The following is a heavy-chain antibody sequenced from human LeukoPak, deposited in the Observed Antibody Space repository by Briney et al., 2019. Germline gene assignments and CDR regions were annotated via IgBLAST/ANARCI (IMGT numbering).Heavy chain of an antibody. CDR1: GFTFSNAW. CDR3: ARDLGTNDAFDI. D-gene: IGHD7-27*01. J-gene: IGHJ3*02. Sequence: PGGSLRLSCAASGFTFSNAWMTWVRQAPGRGLEWVSIIYTGGSTYYAHSVKGRFTISRDNSKNTVYLQMNSLRAEDTAVYFCARDLGTNDAFDIWGQGTMLTVSS. CDR2: IYTGGST. V-gene: IGHV3-53*01.